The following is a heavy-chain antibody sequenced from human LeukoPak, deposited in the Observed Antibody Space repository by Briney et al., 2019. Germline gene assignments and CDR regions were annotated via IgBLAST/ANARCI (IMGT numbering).Heavy chain of an antibody. J-gene: IGHJ4*02. Sequence: GGSLRLSCAASGFTFNTYGMNWVRQAPGKGLEWVSFIYSSGSTIYYAASVKGRFTISRDNAKNSLYLQMNSLRDEDTAVYYCARDPRWTFDWWGQGTLVTVAS. D-gene: IGHD5-24*01. CDR3: ARDPRWTFDW. CDR2: IYSSGSTI. CDR1: GFTFNTYG. V-gene: IGHV3-48*02.